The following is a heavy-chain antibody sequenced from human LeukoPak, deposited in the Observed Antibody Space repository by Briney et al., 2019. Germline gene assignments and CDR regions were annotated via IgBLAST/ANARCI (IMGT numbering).Heavy chain of an antibody. V-gene: IGHV3-23*01. J-gene: IGHJ4*02. CDR2: ISGSGDST. Sequence: GGSLRLSCAGSGFTFSTYGMSWVRQAPNKGLEWLSTISGSGDSTYYADSVKGRFTISRDNSKNTLFLQMNSLRAEDTAVYYCTRDGNWNYARLDYWGQGTLVTVSS. CDR1: GFTFSTYG. D-gene: IGHD1-7*01. CDR3: TRDGNWNYARLDY.